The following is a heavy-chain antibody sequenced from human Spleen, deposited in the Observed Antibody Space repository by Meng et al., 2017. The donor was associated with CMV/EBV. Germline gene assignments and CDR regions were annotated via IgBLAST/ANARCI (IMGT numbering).Heavy chain of an antibody. CDR2: INDASNNK. Sequence: GESLKISCAASGFTFSGSGMHWVRQAPGKGLEWVSYINDASNNKYYADSVRGRFTVSRDNAQNSLYLQMDSLRADDTAVYYCARTPRGYSYGYSAFYFDYWGQGALVTVSS. V-gene: IGHV3-48*04. CDR3: ARTPRGYSYGYSAFYFDY. D-gene: IGHD5-18*01. CDR1: GFTFSGSG. J-gene: IGHJ4*02.